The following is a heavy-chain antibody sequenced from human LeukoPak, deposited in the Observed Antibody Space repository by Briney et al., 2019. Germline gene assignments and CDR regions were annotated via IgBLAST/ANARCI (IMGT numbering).Heavy chain of an antibody. V-gene: IGHV4-34*01. CDR1: GGSFSGYY. CDR2: INHSGST. Sequence: SETLSLTCAVYGGSFSGYYWSWIRQPPEKGLEWIGEINHSGSTNYNPSLKSRVTISVDTSKNQFSLKLSSVTAADTAVYYCARGPTGYSSLGVWGKGTTVTVSS. D-gene: IGHD6-19*01. J-gene: IGHJ6*04. CDR3: ARGPTGYSSLGV.